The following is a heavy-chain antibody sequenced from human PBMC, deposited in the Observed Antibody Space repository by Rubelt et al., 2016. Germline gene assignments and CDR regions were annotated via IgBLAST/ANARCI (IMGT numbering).Heavy chain of an antibody. CDR1: GFTFSSYA. Sequence: VQLVESGGGLVKPGGSLRLSCVASGFTFSSYAMSLVRQAPGKGLEWVAVIWADGSNEYYRDSVKGRVTISRDNAKNSLYLQMNSLRADDTSVYYCARDPLAHYGMDVWGQGTTVTVSS. CDR3: ARDPLAHYGMDV. V-gene: IGHV3-33*08. J-gene: IGHJ6*02. D-gene: IGHD3-16*01. CDR2: IWADGSNE.